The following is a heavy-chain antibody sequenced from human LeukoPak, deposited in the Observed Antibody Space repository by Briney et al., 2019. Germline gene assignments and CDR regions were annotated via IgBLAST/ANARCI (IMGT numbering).Heavy chain of an antibody. V-gene: IGHV3-23*01. CDR3: ARVEVVADY. CDR2: LSGYGDRT. CDR1: GFIFSTYA. D-gene: IGHD2-15*01. Sequence: GGSLRLSCAAAGFIFSTYAMCWVRQAPGKGLEWVSGLSGYGDRTYYADSVKGRFTISRDNAKNSLYLQMNSLRAEDTAVYYCARVEVVADYWGQGTLVTVSS. J-gene: IGHJ4*02.